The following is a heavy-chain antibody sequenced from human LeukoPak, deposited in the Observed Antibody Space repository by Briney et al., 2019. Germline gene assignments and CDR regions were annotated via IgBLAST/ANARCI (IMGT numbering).Heavy chain of an antibody. Sequence: ASVKVSCKASGYTFTSYDINWVRQATGQGLEWMGWMNPNSGNTGYAQKFQGRVTMTRNTSISTAYMELSSLRSEDTAVYYCARGGGYDYVWGSYRLDYWGQGTLVTVSS. CDR1: GYTFTSYD. J-gene: IGHJ4*02. CDR2: MNPNSGNT. CDR3: ARGGGYDYVWGSYRLDY. D-gene: IGHD3-16*02. V-gene: IGHV1-8*01.